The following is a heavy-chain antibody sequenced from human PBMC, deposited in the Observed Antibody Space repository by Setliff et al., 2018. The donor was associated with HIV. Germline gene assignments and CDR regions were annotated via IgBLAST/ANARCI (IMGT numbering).Heavy chain of an antibody. D-gene: IGHD6-13*01. V-gene: IGHV3-48*01. Sequence: PGGSLRLSCAASGFTFSSYSMNWVRQAPGKGLEWVSFISGNSGAVTYADSVKGRFTISRDNARNSLYLQLNSLRAEDSAMYYCARDRGRGMAPSGILDYYYMDVWGKGTTVTVSS. CDR3: ARDRGRGMAPSGILDYYYMDV. J-gene: IGHJ6*03. CDR2: ISGNSGAV. CDR1: GFTFSSYS.